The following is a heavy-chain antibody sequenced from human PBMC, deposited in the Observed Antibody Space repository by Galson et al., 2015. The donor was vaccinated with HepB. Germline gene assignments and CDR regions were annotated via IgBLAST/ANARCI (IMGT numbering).Heavy chain of an antibody. CDR2: INEAGDDT. Sequence: SLRLSCAASAFTFSNYAMAWVRQAPGKGLEWVSSINEAGDDTFHADSVKGRFTISRDNSKDTLYLQMNSLRIEDTAVYYCAKPPLKYIWRGNALDVWGQGTTVTVSS. J-gene: IGHJ6*02. CDR3: AKPPLKYIWRGNALDV. CDR1: AFTFSNYA. V-gene: IGHV3-23*01. D-gene: IGHD2-21*01.